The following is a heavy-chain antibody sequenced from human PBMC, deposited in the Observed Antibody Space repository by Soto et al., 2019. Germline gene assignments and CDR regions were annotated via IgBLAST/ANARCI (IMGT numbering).Heavy chain of an antibody. J-gene: IGHJ4*02. CDR1: GSSSTRYW. CDR2: IYPGDSDT. D-gene: IGHD3-3*01. Sequence: ALKFAWKGSGSSSTRYWLGWVRQIPGTVLEWMWIIYPGDSDTRYSPSFQGQVNISAEKSISTAYLQWSSLKASDTARYYCARLPYYDFGIGDPSVAFDYWGQGTLVTDSS. CDR3: ARLPYYDFGIGDPSVAFDY. V-gene: IGHV5-51*01.